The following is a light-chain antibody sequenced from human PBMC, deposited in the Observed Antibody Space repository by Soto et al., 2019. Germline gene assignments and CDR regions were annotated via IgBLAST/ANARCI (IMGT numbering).Light chain of an antibody. CDR3: QQYNNWPKT. J-gene: IGKJ1*01. V-gene: IGKV3-15*01. Sequence: EIVLAQSPATLSVSPGERATLSCRASQSVNQKLGWYQQKPGQAPRLLIYGVSTRATDIPARFSGSGSGTEFTLTISSLQPEDFAVYHCQQYNNWPKTFGHGTKVDI. CDR2: GVS. CDR1: QSVNQK.